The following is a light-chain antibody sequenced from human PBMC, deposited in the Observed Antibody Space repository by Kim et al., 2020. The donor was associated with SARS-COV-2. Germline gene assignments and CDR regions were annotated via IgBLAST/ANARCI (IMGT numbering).Light chain of an antibody. CDR3: QQSYSIPQT. CDR2: AAS. V-gene: IGKV1-39*01. Sequence: DIQMTQSPSSLSASVGDRVTITCRASQNITSYLTWYQHKPGKAPKLLIYAASSLQSGVPSRFSGSGSGTDFTLTISSLQPEDFATYYCQQSYSIPQTFGGGTKLEI. J-gene: IGKJ4*01. CDR1: QNITSY.